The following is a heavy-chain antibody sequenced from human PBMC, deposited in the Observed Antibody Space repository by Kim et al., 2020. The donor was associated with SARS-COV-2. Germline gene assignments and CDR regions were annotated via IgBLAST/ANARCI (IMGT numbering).Heavy chain of an antibody. J-gene: IGHJ4*02. V-gene: IGHV5-51*01. D-gene: IGHD6-13*01. Sequence: IPSFQGQVTISADKSISTAYLQWSSLKASDTAMYYCARPFSSPESYYFDYWGQGTLVTVSS. CDR3: ARPFSSPESYYFDY.